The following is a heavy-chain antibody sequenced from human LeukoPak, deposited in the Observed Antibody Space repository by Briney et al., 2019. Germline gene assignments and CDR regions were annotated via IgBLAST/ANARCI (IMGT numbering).Heavy chain of an antibody. J-gene: IGHJ4*02. CDR2: INPNSGGT. V-gene: IGHV1-2*06. CDR3: AKNVYGYGGSFDY. D-gene: IGHD5-18*01. Sequence: ASVKVSCKASGYTFTGYYMHWVRQAPGQGLEWMGRINPNSGGTNYAQKFQGRVTMTRDTSVSTAHMELSRLRSDDTAVYYCAKNVYGYGGSFDYWGQGTLVTVSS. CDR1: GYTFTGYY.